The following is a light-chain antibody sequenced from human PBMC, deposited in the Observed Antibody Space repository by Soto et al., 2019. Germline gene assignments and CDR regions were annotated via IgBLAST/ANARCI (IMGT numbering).Light chain of an antibody. J-gene: IGLJ1*01. Sequence: QSALTQPPSASGTPGQRVTISCSGSSSNIGSNTVNWYQQLPGTAPKLLIYNNNQRPSGVPDRFSGSKSGTSASLAISGLQSEDGADYYCAAWDDSLNGLVFGTGTKLTVL. CDR1: SSNIGSNT. V-gene: IGLV1-44*01. CDR3: AAWDDSLNGLV. CDR2: NNN.